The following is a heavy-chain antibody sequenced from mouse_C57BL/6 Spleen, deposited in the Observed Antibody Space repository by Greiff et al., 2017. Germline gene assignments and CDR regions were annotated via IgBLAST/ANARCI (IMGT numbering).Heavy chain of an antibody. J-gene: IGHJ2*01. CDR2: LDPEDGET. CDR1: GFNIKDYY. V-gene: IGHV14-2*01. D-gene: IGHD3-2*02. CDR3: ARTAQANYFDY. Sequence: EVQLQQSGAELVKPGASVKLSCTASGFNIKDYYMHWVKQRTEQGLEWIGRLDPEDGETKYAPKFQGKATRTADTSSNTAYLQLSSLTSEYTAVNYCARTAQANYFDYWGQGTTLTVSS.